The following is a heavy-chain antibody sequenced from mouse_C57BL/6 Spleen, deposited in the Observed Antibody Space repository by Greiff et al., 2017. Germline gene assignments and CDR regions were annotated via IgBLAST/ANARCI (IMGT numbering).Heavy chain of an antibody. CDR2: IDPEDGDT. CDR3: TPFYYGNYDWFAY. D-gene: IGHD2-1*01. J-gene: IGHJ3*01. Sequence: EVQLQQSGAELVRPGASVKLSCTASGFNIKDYYMHWVQQRPEQGLEWIGRIDPEDGDTEYAPKFQGKATMTADTSSNTAYLQLSSLTSEDTAVYYCTPFYYGNYDWFAYWGQGTLVTVSA. CDR1: GFNIKDYY. V-gene: IGHV14-1*01.